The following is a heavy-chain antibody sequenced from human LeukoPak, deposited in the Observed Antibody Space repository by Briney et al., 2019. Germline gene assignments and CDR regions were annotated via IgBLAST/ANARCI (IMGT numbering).Heavy chain of an antibody. Sequence: SETLSLTCTVSGGSISSSSYYWGWLRQPPGTGLEWIGSIYYSGSTYYNPSLKSRVTISVDTSKNQFSLKLSSVTAADTAVYYCARELLWFGERTSFDYWGQGTLVTVSS. V-gene: IGHV4-39*01. CDR1: GGSISSSSYY. D-gene: IGHD3-10*01. J-gene: IGHJ4*02. CDR3: ARELLWFGERTSFDY. CDR2: IYYSGST.